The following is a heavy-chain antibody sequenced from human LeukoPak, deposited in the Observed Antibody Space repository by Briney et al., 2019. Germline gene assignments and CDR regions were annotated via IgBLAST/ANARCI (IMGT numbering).Heavy chain of an antibody. CDR1: GFTFDDCA. CDR3: AKDKAMIVQGYFQH. Sequence: GGSLRLSCAASGFTFDDCAMHWVRHAPGKGLEWVSGISWNSGSIGYADSVKGRFTISRDNAKNSLYLQMNSLRAEDTALYYCAKDKAMIVQGYFQHWGQGTLVTVSS. D-gene: IGHD5-12*01. CDR2: ISWNSGSI. J-gene: IGHJ1*01. V-gene: IGHV3-9*01.